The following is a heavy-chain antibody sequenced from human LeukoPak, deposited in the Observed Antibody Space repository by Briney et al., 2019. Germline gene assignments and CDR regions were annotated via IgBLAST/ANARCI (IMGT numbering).Heavy chain of an antibody. CDR2: MNPNSGNT. J-gene: IGHJ4*02. V-gene: IGHV1-8*01. CDR3: ASGRVPAAKGHYYFDY. D-gene: IGHD2-2*01. Sequence: ASVKVSCKASGYTFTSYDINWVRQATGQGLEWVGWMNPNSGNTGYAQKFQGRVTMTRNTSISTAYMELSSLRSEDTAVYYCASGRVPAAKGHYYFDYWGQGTLVTVSS. CDR1: GYTFTSYD.